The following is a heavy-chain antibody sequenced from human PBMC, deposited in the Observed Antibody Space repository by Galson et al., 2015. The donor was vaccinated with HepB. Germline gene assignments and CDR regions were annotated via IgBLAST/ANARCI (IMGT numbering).Heavy chain of an antibody. CDR2: ISGDGGYK. D-gene: IGHD3-22*01. CDR1: TFTFHSYA. Sequence: SLRLSCAASTFTFHSYAMSWVRQAPGKGLEWVSSISGDGGYKYYADSVKGRFTISRDNSKKTLYLQMNSLRAGDTAKYYCTQGAYESSGYGAPEGYFQDWGQGTPVTVSS. J-gene: IGHJ1*01. V-gene: IGHV3-23*01. CDR3: TQGAYESSGYGAPEGYFQD.